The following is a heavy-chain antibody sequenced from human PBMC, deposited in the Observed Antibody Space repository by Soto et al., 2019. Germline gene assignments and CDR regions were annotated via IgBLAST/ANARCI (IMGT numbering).Heavy chain of an antibody. V-gene: IGHV4-30-2*01. CDR2: IYHSGST. CDR1: GSSLSSGGYS. CDR3: ATMGTAVTGLYYFDY. Sequence: SETLSLPGAPAGSSLSSGGYSWSWIRQPPGKILEWIGYIYHSGSTYNNPSIKSRVTISVDRSKNQFSLKLSSVTAADTAVFYCATMGTAVTGLYYFDYWGQGTLVTVSS. D-gene: IGHD4-17*01. J-gene: IGHJ4*02.